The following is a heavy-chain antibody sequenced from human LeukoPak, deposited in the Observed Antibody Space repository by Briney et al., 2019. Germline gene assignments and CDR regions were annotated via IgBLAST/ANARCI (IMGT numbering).Heavy chain of an antibody. CDR3: ARERRYSSDLYFDY. CDR2: IIPILGIA. V-gene: IGHV1-69*04. Sequence: SVKASCKASGGTFSSYAISWVRQAPGQGLEWMGRIIPILGIANYAQKFQGRVTITADKSTSTAYMELSSLRSEDTAVYYCARERRYSSDLYFDYWGQGTLVTVSS. D-gene: IGHD6-19*01. J-gene: IGHJ4*02. CDR1: GGTFSSYA.